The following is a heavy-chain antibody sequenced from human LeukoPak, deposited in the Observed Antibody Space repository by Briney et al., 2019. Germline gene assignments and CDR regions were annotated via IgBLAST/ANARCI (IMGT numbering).Heavy chain of an antibody. V-gene: IGHV5-51*03. D-gene: IGHD3-9*01. J-gene: IGHJ6*03. CDR1: GYSFTSYW. Sequence: PGESLKISCKGSGYSFTSYWIGWVRQMPGKGLEWMGIIYPGDSETRYSPSFQGQVTISADKSISAAYLQWNRLKASDTAMYYCARLLAYDILTGYHRGYYYMDVWGKGTTVTVAS. CDR3: ARLLAYDILTGYHRGYYYMDV. CDR2: IYPGDSET.